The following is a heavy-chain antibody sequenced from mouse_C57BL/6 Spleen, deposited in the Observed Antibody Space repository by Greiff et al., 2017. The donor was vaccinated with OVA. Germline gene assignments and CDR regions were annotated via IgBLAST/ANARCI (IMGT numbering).Heavy chain of an antibody. D-gene: IGHD1-1*01. CDR2: IDPSDSET. J-gene: IGHJ2*01. Sequence: QVQLQQPGAELVRPGSSVKLSCKASGYTFTSYWMHWVKQRPIQGLEWIGNIDPSDSETHYNQKFKDKATLTVDKSSSTAYMHLSSLTSEDSAVYYCARSLITTVVATRAFDYWGQGTTLTVSS. CDR3: ARSLITTVVATRAFDY. CDR1: GYTFTSYW. V-gene: IGHV1-52*01.